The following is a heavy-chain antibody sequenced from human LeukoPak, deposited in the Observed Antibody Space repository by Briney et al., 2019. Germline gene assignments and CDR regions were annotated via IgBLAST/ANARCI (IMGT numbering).Heavy chain of an antibody. D-gene: IGHD3-9*01. V-gene: IGHV1-2*06. CDR3: ARSPGPVYFDWLPRVDYFDY. Sequence: GASVKVSCKASGYTFTGYYMHWVRQAPGQGLEWMGRINPNSGGTNYAQKFQGRVTITRDESISTAYMELIRLRSDDTAVYYCARSPGPVYFDWLPRVDYFDYWGQGTLVTVSS. CDR2: INPNSGGT. J-gene: IGHJ4*02. CDR1: GYTFTGYY.